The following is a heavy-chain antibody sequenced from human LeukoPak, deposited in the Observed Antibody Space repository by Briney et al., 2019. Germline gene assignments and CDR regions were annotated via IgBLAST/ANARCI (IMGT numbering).Heavy chain of an antibody. CDR1: GGSFSGYY. CDR3: ARAIVRVFD. V-gene: IGHV4-34*01. Sequence: SETLSLTCAVYGGSFSGYYWSWIRQPPGKGLEWIGEINHSGSTNYNPSLKSRVTISVDTSKNQFSLKLSSVTAADTAVYYCARAIVRVFDWGQGTLVTVSS. D-gene: IGHD2/OR15-2a*01. J-gene: IGHJ4*02. CDR2: INHSGST.